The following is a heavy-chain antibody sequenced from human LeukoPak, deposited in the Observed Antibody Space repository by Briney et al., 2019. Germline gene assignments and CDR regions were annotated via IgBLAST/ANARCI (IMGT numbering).Heavy chain of an antibody. Sequence: QSGGSLRLSCAASGFTFSSYAMHWVRQAPGKGLEWVAVISYDGSNKYYADSVKGRFTISRDNSKNTLYLQMNSLRAEDTAVYYCARDTGIWFGELVWGQGTLVTVSS. V-gene: IGHV3-30-3*01. CDR3: ARDTGIWFGELV. CDR1: GFTFSSYA. J-gene: IGHJ4*02. CDR2: ISYDGSNK. D-gene: IGHD3-10*01.